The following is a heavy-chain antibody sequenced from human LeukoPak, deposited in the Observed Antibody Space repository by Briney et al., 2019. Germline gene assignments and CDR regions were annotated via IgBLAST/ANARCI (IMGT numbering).Heavy chain of an antibody. J-gene: IGHJ6*02. CDR3: ARPFYYDSNGGEGMDV. CDR2: ISLSSDPI. CDR1: GFTFSSYG. V-gene: IGHV3-48*02. Sequence: GGSLRLSCAASGFTFSSYGMNWVRQAPGKGLEWVSFISLSSDPIYYAGSVQGRFAVSIDNAKNSLFLQMSSLRDEDTAVYYCARPFYYDSNGGEGMDVWGQGTTVTVSS. D-gene: IGHD3-22*01.